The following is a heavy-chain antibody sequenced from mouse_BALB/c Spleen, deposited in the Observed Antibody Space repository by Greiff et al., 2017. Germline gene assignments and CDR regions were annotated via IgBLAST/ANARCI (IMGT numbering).Heavy chain of an antibody. D-gene: IGHD2-14*01. J-gene: IGHJ4*01. V-gene: IGHV1S81*02. CDR2: INPSNGGT. CDR3: TRSRYEAMDY. CDR1: GYTFTSYY. Sequence: QVHVKQSGAELVKPGASVKLSCKASGYTFTSYYMYWVKQRPGQGLEWIGEINPSNGGTNFNEKFKSKATLTVDKSSSTAYMQLSSLTSEDSAVYYCTRSRYEAMDYWGQGTSVTVSS.